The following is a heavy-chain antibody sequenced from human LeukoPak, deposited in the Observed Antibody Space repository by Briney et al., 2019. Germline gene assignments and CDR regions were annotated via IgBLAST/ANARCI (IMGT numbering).Heavy chain of an antibody. J-gene: IGHJ5*02. V-gene: IGHV3-53*05. CDR3: ARNWFDP. CDR2: IYSDGST. Sequence: PGGSLRLSCAASGFTVSSDYMSWVRQAPGKGLEWVSVIYSDGSTYYADSVKGRFTISRDKSKNTVYLQMNSLRFEDPAMYYCARNWFDPWGQGTLVTVSS. CDR1: GFTVSSDY.